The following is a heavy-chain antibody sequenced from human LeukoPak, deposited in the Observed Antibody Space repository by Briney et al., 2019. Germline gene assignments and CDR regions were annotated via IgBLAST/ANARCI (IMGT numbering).Heavy chain of an antibody. V-gene: IGHV3-7*01. J-gene: IGHJ3*02. D-gene: IGHD3-16*01. CDR1: GFTFSSYW. CDR3: AREQGWGTVALDI. CDR2: IKQDGSEK. Sequence: GGSLRLSCAASGFTFSSYWMSWVRQAPGKGLEWVANIKQDGSEKYHVDSVKGRFTISRDNAKNSLYLQMNSLRVEDTAVYYCAREQGWGTVALDIWGQGTMVIVSS.